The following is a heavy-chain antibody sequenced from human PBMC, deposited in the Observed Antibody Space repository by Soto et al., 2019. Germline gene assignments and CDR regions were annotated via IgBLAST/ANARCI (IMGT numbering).Heavy chain of an antibody. CDR3: ARVPRPYYDFWPFDY. V-gene: IGHV1-69*02. J-gene: IGHJ4*02. CDR1: GGTFSSYT. CDR2: IIPILGIA. Sequence: GASVKVSCKASGGTFSSYTISWVRQAPGQGLEWMGRIIPILGIANYAQKFQGRVTITADKSTSTAYMELSSLRSEDTAVYYCARVPRPYYDFWPFDYWGQGTLVTVSS. D-gene: IGHD3-3*01.